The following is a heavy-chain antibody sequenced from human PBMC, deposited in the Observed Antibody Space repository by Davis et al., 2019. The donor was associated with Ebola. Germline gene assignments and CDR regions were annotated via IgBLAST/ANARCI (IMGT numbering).Heavy chain of an antibody. Sequence: GESLKISCAASGFTFSSYWIGWVRQMPGKGLEWMGIIYPGDSDTRYSPSFQGQVTISADKSISTAYLQWSSLKASDTAMYYCARHKLRSPHNWFDPWGQGTLVTVSS. CDR2: IYPGDSDT. J-gene: IGHJ5*02. CDR3: ARHKLRSPHNWFDP. D-gene: IGHD3-3*01. V-gene: IGHV5-51*01. CDR1: GFTFSSYW.